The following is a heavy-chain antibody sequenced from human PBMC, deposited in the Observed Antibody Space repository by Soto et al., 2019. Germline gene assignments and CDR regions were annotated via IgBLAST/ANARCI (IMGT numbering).Heavy chain of an antibody. CDR2: IDPSDSYT. D-gene: IGHD6-19*01. CDR3: LRPSHISGWWKSYDMAV. CDR1: GYSFTSYW. V-gene: IGHV5-10-1*01. Sequence: PGESLKISCKGSGYSFTSYWISWVRQMPGKGLEWMGRIDPSDSYTNYSPSFQGHVTISADKSISTAYRQWGSLEASDTAMYYCLRPSHISGWWKSYDMAVWGQGTTVTVSS. J-gene: IGHJ6*02.